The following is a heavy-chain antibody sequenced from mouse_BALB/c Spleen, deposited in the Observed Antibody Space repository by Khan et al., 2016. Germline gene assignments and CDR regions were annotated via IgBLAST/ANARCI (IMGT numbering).Heavy chain of an antibody. CDR1: GYTFTNYG. CDR2: INTYSGES. D-gene: IGHD1-1*01. CDR3: ARYRYYYGSSRYFHV. V-gene: IGHV9-3-1*01. Sequence: QIQLVQSGPELKKPGKTVKISCKASGYTFTNYGMNWVKQAPGKGLKWMGWINTYSGESTYADDFKGRFAFSLETSANTAYLQINNLKNEDTATXVCARYRYYYGSSRYFHVWGAGPTLTVSS. J-gene: IGHJ1*01.